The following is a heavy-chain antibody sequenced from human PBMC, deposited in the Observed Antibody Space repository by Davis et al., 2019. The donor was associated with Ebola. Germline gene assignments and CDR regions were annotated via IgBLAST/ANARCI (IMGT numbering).Heavy chain of an antibody. CDR2: IRSKANSYAT. Sequence: GESLKISCAASGFTYSGSAMHWVRQASGKGLAWVGRIRSKANSYATAYAALVKGRFTISRDDSKNTAYLQMNSLKTEDTAVYYCSSPDCSSTSCSDYWGQGTLVTVSS. CDR1: GFTYSGSA. CDR3: SSPDCSSTSCSDY. J-gene: IGHJ4*02. V-gene: IGHV3-73*01. D-gene: IGHD2-2*01.